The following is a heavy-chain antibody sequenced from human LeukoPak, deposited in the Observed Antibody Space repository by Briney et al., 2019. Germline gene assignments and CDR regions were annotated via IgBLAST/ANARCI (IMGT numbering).Heavy chain of an antibody. CDR3: ARDSGGDYDGYFDY. J-gene: IGHJ4*02. Sequence: ASVKVSCTASGYSFTSYNMHWVRQAPGQGLEWMGIINPSGGSTSYAQKFKGRVTMTRDTSTSTVYMELGSLGSREPGVYYGARDSGGDYDGYFDYWGQGTLVTVSS. CDR2: INPSGGST. V-gene: IGHV1-46*01. D-gene: IGHD2-21*01. CDR1: GYSFTSYN.